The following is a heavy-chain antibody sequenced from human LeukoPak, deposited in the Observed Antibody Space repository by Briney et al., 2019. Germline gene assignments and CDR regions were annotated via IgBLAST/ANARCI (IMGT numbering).Heavy chain of an antibody. D-gene: IGHD1-26*01. V-gene: IGHV4-61*02. CDR1: GHSLSRGHCY. Sequence: QVQLQESGLGLVKPSQTLSPTCTVSGHSLSRGHCYCRRIRQPAGQGREWIGRIHASRSTNYNPSLKSRVTISVDTTKNQFSLKLSSVTAADTAVYYCAGSYRLDYWGQGTLVTVSS. J-gene: IGHJ4*02. CDR3: AGSYRLDY. CDR2: IHASRST.